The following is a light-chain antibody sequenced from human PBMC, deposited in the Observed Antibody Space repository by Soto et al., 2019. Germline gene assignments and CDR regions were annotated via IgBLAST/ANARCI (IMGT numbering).Light chain of an antibody. V-gene: IGLV1-40*01. J-gene: IGLJ3*02. Sequence: QSVLTQPPSVSGTRGQRVTISCTGSSSNIGAGYDVHWYQQLPGTAPKLLIFVNNNRPSGVPDRFSGSKSGTSASLAITGLQAEDEADYYCQSYDSSLSGVVFGGGTKLTVL. CDR2: VNN. CDR3: QSYDSSLSGVV. CDR1: SSNIGAGYD.